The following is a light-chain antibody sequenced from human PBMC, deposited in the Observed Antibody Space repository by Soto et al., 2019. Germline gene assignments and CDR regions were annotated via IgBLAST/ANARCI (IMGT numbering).Light chain of an antibody. CDR3: QQYNSCRMT. CDR2: VTF. J-gene: IGKJ1*01. CDR1: QIVTNK. V-gene: IGKV3-15*01. Sequence: EIVLTQSPATLSWSPGERATLSCRASQIVTNKLVWYHKVPGQTPRHLSHVTFIRVAGIPAMFSGSGYVTGFTLIISRLQSEDYAVYYCQQYNSCRMTFGQGTKVDI.